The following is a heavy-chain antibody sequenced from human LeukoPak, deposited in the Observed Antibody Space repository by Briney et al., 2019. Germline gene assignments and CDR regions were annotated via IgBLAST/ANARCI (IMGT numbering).Heavy chain of an antibody. Sequence: GGSLRLSCAASGFTFSSYWMSWFRQAPGKGLEWVANIKQDGSEKYYVDSVKGRFTISRDDAKNSLYLQMNSLRAEDTAVYYCARGVPKTSYYYYYMDVWGKGTTVTVSS. J-gene: IGHJ6*03. CDR3: ARGVPKTSYYYYYMDV. CDR1: GFTFSSYW. V-gene: IGHV3-7*01. D-gene: IGHD4-11*01. CDR2: IKQDGSEK.